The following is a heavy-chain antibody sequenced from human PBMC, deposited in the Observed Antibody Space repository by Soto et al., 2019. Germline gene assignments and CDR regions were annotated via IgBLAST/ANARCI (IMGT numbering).Heavy chain of an antibody. CDR3: AKDGGYDFCRGYFPAY. D-gene: IGHD3-3*01. CDR2: ISGSGGST. J-gene: IGHJ4*02. Sequence: EVQLLESGGGLVQPGGSLRLSCAASGFTFSSYAMSWVRQAPGKGLEWVSAISGSGGSTYYADSVKVRFTISRDNSKNTLYLQMNSLRAEDTAVYYCAKDGGYDFCRGYFPAYWGQGTLVTVSS. V-gene: IGHV3-23*01. CDR1: GFTFSSYA.